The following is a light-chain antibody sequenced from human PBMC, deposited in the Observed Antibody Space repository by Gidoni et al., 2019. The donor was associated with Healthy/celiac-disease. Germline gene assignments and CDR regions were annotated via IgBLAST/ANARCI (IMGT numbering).Light chain of an antibody. CDR2: GNS. CDR3: QSYDSSLSGWV. Sequence: SVLTQPPSVSGAPGQRVTISCTGRSSNIGAGYDVHWYQQLPGTAPKLLFYGNSNRPSGVPDRFSGSKSGTSASLAITGLQAEDEADYYCQSYDSSLSGWVFGGGTKLTVL. J-gene: IGLJ3*02. CDR1: SSNIGAGYD. V-gene: IGLV1-40*01.